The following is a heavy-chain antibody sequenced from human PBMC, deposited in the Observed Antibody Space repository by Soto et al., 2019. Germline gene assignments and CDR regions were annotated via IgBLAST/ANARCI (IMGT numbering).Heavy chain of an antibody. CDR3: ARAGYSSSWYGVCFDY. V-gene: IGHV3-30-3*01. CDR1: GFTFSSYA. J-gene: IGHJ4*02. Sequence: QVRLVESGGGVVQPGRSLRLSCAASGFTFSSYAMHWVRQAPGKGLEWVAVISYDGSNKYYADSVKGRFTNSRDNSKNTLYLLMNSLRAEDTAVYYCARAGYSSSWYGVCFDYWGQRTLVTVSS. D-gene: IGHD6-13*01. CDR2: ISYDGSNK.